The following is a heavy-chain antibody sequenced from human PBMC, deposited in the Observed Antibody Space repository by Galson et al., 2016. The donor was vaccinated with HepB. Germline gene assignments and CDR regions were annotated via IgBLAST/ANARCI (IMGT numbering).Heavy chain of an antibody. CDR1: GDSISSTNW. CDR3: IRAAPTTNWFDS. CDR2: IYHSGST. Sequence: SETLSLTCAVSGDSISSTNWWSWVRQPPGKGLEWIGEIYHSGSTNYNPSLKSRVTMSVDKSKNQFSLRLSSVTAADTAVYYCIRAAPTTNWFDSWGQGTLVTVSS. V-gene: IGHV4-4*02. D-gene: IGHD4-11*01. J-gene: IGHJ5*01.